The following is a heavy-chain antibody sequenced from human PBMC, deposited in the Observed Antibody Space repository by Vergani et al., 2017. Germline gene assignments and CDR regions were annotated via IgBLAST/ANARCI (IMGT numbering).Heavy chain of an antibody. J-gene: IGHJ6*03. CDR1: GGSFTSYY. CDR2: IDHTGRP. V-gene: IGHV4-34*01. Sequence: QVQLQQWGGGLLKPSETLSLTCVVNGGSFTSYYWTWIRQSPGEGLEWVGDIDHTGRPDYNPSLKSRLTISVDKSRNQFSLMLNSVTATDTAIYFCARVNTETNGHLYYYYYMDVWGQGTAVTVS. CDR3: ARVNTETNGHLYYYYYMDV. D-gene: IGHD4-11*01.